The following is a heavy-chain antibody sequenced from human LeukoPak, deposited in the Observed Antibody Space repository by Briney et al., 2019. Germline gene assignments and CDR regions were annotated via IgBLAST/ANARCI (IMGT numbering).Heavy chain of an antibody. J-gene: IGHJ4*02. Sequence: PSETLSLTCTVSGGSISSSSYYWGWIRQPPGTGLEWIGSIYYSGSTYYNPSLKSRVTISVDTSKNQFSLKLSSVTAADTAVYYCARHLWELLRVFDYWGQGTLVTVSS. CDR3: ARHLWELLRVFDY. CDR1: GGSISSSSYY. CDR2: IYYSGST. V-gene: IGHV4-39*01. D-gene: IGHD1-26*01.